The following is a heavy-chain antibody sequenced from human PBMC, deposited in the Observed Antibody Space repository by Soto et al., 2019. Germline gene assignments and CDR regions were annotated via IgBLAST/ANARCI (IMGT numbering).Heavy chain of an antibody. D-gene: IGHD1-26*01. Sequence: QVQLMQSGAEVRKPGASVRLSCETSGYNFNQYYIHWVRQAPGQELQWMGIINLRGGTTEYAHKLRGRVTVTADTYTKTAYMGLRSLRSEDTAMYFCARGPADSDVPRWDYWGQGTLVTVSS. CDR3: ARGPADSDVPRWDY. V-gene: IGHV1-46*02. CDR2: INLRGGTT. CDR1: GYNFNQYY. J-gene: IGHJ4*02.